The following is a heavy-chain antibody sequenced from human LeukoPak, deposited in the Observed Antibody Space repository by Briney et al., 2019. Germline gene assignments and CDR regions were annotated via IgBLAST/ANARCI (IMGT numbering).Heavy chain of an antibody. V-gene: IGHV3-53*01. D-gene: IGHD4-23*01. J-gene: IGHJ4*02. CDR3: AKVPHYGGNSPYFDS. CDR2: IYSGGNT. Sequence: GGSLRLSCAASGFTVSSNYMSWVRQAPGKGLEWVSVIYSGGNTFYAASVKGRFTVSRDNSKNTLYLQMTSLRAEDTAVYYCAKVPHYGGNSPYFDSWGQGTLVTVSS. CDR1: GFTVSSNY.